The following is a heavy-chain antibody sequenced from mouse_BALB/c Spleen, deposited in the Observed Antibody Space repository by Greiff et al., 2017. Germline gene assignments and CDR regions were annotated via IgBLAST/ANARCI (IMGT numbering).Heavy chain of an antibody. J-gene: IGHJ4*01. CDR2: ISSGSSTI. CDR1: GFTFSSFG. D-gene: IGHD2-14*01. CDR3: ARSDYYRYDSAMDY. Sequence: EVNVVESGGGLVQPGGSRKLSCAASGFTFSSFGMHWVRQAPEKGLEWVAYISSGSSTIYYADTVKGLFTISRDNPKNTLFLQMTSLRSEDTAMYYCARSDYYRYDSAMDYWGQGTSVTVSS. V-gene: IGHV5-17*02.